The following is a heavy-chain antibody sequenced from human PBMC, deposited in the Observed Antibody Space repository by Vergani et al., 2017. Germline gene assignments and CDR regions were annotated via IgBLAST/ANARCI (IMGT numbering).Heavy chain of an antibody. CDR3: ARDRVVIVATTADYYYYCGMDG. Sequence: EVQLVESGGGLVQPGGSLRLSCAASGFTVSSNYMSWVRQAPGKGLEWVSVIYSGGSTYYADSVKGRFTISRHNSKNTLYLQMNSLRAEDTAVYYCARDRVVIVATTADYYYYCGMDGWGQGTTVTVSS. V-gene: IGHV3-53*04. D-gene: IGHD5-12*01. CDR1: GFTVSSNY. CDR2: IYSGGST. J-gene: IGHJ6*02.